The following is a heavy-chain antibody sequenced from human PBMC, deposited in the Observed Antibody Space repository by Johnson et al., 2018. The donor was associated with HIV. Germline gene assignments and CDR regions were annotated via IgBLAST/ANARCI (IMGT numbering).Heavy chain of an antibody. D-gene: IGHD2-8*01. V-gene: IGHV3-20*04. J-gene: IGHJ3*02. CDR2: INWNGGNT. CDR3: VRRGRYCSNGVCFDAFDI. Sequence: MQLVESGGTVVRPGGSLRLSCAASGFTFDNYGMSWVRQAPGKGLEWVSGINWNGGNTGYADSVKGRFTISRDNAKKSLYLQMNSLRAEETALYYCVRRGRYCSNGVCFDAFDIWGQGTMVTVSS. CDR1: GFTFDNYG.